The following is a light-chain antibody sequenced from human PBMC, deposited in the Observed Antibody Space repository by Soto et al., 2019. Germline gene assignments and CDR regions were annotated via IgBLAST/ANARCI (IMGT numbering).Light chain of an antibody. Sequence: EIVMTQSPATLSVSPGERATLSCRASQSVSSNLAWYQQKPGQTPKLLIYVASTSATGIPARFSGSGSGTQFTLTISSLQSEDFAVYYCQHYNVWPLTFGGGSQLEF. V-gene: IGKV3-15*01. CDR3: QHYNVWPLT. J-gene: IGKJ4*01. CDR2: VAS. CDR1: QSVSSN.